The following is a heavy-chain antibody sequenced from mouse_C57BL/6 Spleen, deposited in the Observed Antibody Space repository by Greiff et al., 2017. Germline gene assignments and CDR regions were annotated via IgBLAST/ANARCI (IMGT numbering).Heavy chain of an antibody. CDR2: IYPGDGDT. V-gene: IGHV1-82*01. CDR1: GYAFSSSW. J-gene: IGHJ1*03. CDR3: AREELGSSSGRYFDV. D-gene: IGHD1-1*01. Sequence: QVQLQQSGPELVKPGASVKLSCKASGYAFSSSWMNWVKQRPGKGLEWIGRIYPGDGDTNYNGKFKGKATLTADKSSSTAYMQLSSLTSEDSAVYFCAREELGSSSGRYFDVWGTGTTVTVSS.